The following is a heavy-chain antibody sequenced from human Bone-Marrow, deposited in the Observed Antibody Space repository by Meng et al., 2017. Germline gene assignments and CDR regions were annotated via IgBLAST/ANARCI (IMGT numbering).Heavy chain of an antibody. J-gene: IGHJ4*02. CDR1: GFTFSNAW. D-gene: IGHD3-16*02. V-gene: IGHV3-15*01. CDR2: IKSKTDGGTT. CDR3: TTEHYVWGSYPPGPF. Sequence: GESLKISCAASGFTFSNAWMSWVRQAPGKGLEWVGRIKSKTDGGTTDYAAPVKGRFTISRDDSKNTLYLQMNSLKTEDTAVYYCTTEHYVWGSYPPGPFWGQGTLVTVSS.